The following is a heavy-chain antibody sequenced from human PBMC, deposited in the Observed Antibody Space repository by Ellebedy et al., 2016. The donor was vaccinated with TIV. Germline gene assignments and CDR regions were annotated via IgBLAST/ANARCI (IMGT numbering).Heavy chain of an antibody. J-gene: IGHJ4*01. CDR2: VHHSGIT. Sequence: MPSETLSLTCTVSGCTISSYHWTWIRQAPGKGLEWIGHVHHSGITNYNPSLTNRVTMSVDTSKKQFALKMTSLTAADTAVYYCAWGLDAYKTGYWGQGTLVTVSS. CDR3: AWGLDAYKTGY. V-gene: IGHV4-59*01. D-gene: IGHD5-24*01. CDR1: GCTISSYH.